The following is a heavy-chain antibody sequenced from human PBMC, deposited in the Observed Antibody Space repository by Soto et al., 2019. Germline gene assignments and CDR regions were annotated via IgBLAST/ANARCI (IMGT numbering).Heavy chain of an antibody. Sequence: EVQLLESGGGLVQPGGSLRLSCAASGFTFSSYAMSWVRQAPGKGLEWVSAISGSGGSTYYADSVKGRFTISRDNSKNTMYLQMNRLRTEDTAVYYCAWNHNWNYKYYYYYGMDVWGQGTTVTVSS. V-gene: IGHV3-23*01. CDR2: ISGSGGST. CDR3: AWNHNWNYKYYYYYGMDV. CDR1: GFTFSSYA. J-gene: IGHJ6*02. D-gene: IGHD1-7*01.